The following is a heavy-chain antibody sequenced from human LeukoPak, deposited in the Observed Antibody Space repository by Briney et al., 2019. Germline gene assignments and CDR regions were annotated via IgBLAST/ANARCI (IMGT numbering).Heavy chain of an antibody. Sequence: GGPLRLSCAASGFTFSSYSMNWVRQAPGKGLEWVSSISSSSSYIYYADSVKGRFTISRDNAKNSLYLQMNSLRAEDTAVYYCARDGAVAGRIFFQHWGQGTLVTVSS. CDR1: GFTFSSYS. V-gene: IGHV3-21*01. CDR2: ISSSSSYI. CDR3: ARDGAVAGRIFFQH. D-gene: IGHD6-19*01. J-gene: IGHJ1*01.